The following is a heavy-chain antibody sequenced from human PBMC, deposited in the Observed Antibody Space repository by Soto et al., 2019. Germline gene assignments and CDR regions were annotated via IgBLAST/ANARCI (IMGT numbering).Heavy chain of an antibody. V-gene: IGHV3-23*01. CDR2: ISGPGGST. Sequence: GGSLRLSCAASGFTFSNYNINWVRQAPGKGLEWVSGISGPGGSTFYADSVKGRFSISRDNSKNTLYLQMNSLRAEDTAIYYCAKDLVSSSASCIDYWGQGTLVTVSS. D-gene: IGHD2-2*01. CDR1: GFTFSNYN. CDR3: AKDLVSSSASCIDY. J-gene: IGHJ4*02.